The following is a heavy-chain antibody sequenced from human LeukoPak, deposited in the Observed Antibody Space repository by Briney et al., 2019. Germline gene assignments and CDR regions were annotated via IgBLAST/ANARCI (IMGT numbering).Heavy chain of an antibody. CDR2: INHSGST. CDR1: GGSFSGYY. CDR3: ARRVGATTRGWGAFDI. J-gene: IGHJ3*02. V-gene: IGHV4-34*01. Sequence: SETLSLTCAVYGGSFSGYYWSRIRQPPGKGLEWIGEINHSGSTNYNPSLKSRVTISVDTSKNQFSLKLSSVTAADTAVYYCARRVGATTRGWGAFDIWGQGTMVTVSS. D-gene: IGHD1-26*01.